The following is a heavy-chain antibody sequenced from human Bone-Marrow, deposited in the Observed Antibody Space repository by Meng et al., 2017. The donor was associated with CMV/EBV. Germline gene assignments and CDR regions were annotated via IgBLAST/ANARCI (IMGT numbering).Heavy chain of an antibody. D-gene: IGHD6-13*01. Sequence: GESLKISCAASGFTFSSYGMHWVRQAPGKGLEWVAFIRYDGSNKYYADFVKGRFTISRDNAKNSLYLQMNSLRAEDTAVYYCARLPDSSSSDYHYGMDVWGQGTTVTVSS. V-gene: IGHV3-30*02. CDR3: ARLPDSSSSDYHYGMDV. CDR1: GFTFSSYG. J-gene: IGHJ6*02. CDR2: IRYDGSNK.